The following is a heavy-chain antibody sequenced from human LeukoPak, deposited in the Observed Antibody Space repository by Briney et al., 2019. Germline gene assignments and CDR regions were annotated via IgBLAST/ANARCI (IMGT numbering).Heavy chain of an antibody. V-gene: IGHV4-38-2*02. CDR3: ARKKLYGNWFDP. CDR2: IYHSGST. Sequence: SETLSLTCTVSGYSISSGYYWGWIRQPPGKGLEWIGSIYHSGSTYYNPSLKSRVTISVDTSKNQFSLKLSSVTAADTAVYYCARKKLYGNWFDPWGQGTLVTVSS. J-gene: IGHJ5*02. D-gene: IGHD4-17*01. CDR1: GYSISSGYY.